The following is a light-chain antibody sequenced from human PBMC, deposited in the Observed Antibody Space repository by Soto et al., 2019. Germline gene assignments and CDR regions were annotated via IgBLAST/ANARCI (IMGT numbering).Light chain of an antibody. Sequence: DIKLTQSPSFLSASVGDRVTITCRASQGISSYLAWYQQKPGKAPNLLIYGASTLQSGVPSRFRGSGSGTEFTLTISSLQPEDFATYYCQQLNNYPRVTFGGGTKVEIK. V-gene: IGKV1-9*01. CDR1: QGISSY. J-gene: IGKJ4*01. CDR3: QQLNNYPRVT. CDR2: GAS.